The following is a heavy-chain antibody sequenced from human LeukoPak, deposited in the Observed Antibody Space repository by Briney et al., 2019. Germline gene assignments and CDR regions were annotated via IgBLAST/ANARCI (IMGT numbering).Heavy chain of an antibody. CDR1: GYTFPGYD. D-gene: IGHD5-12*01. CDR2: MNPNSGNT. CDR3: ARSGWLRAFDI. Sequence: ASVEVSFKASGYTFPGYDTNWGPQATGQGLGCMGWMNPNSGNTGYAQKFQGRVTMTRNTSISTAYMELSSLRSDDPAVYYCARSGWLRAFDIWGQGTMVTVSS. V-gene: IGHV1-8*01. J-gene: IGHJ3*02.